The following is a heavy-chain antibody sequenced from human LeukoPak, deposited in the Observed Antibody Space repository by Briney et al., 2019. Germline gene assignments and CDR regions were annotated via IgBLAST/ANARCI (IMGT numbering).Heavy chain of an antibody. V-gene: IGHV3-30*03. D-gene: IGHD2-15*01. CDR2: ISYDGSNK. J-gene: IGHJ6*04. Sequence: GGSLRLSCAASGFTLSSYGMHWVRQAPGKGLEWVAVISYDGSNKYYADSVKGRFTISRDNSKNTLYLQMNSLRAEDTAVYYCAREGYCSGGSCSAVYYYYGMDVWGKGTTVTVSS. CDR3: AREGYCSGGSCSAVYYYYGMDV. CDR1: GFTLSSYG.